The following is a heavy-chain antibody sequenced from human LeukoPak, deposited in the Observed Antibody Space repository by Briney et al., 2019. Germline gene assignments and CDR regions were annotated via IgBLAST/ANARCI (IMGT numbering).Heavy chain of an antibody. CDR2: ISAYSGDT. CDR1: GYTFTSYG. D-gene: IGHD5-18*01. V-gene: IGHV1-18*01. CDR3: ATVDTAMVIDY. Sequence: ASVKVSCKASGYTFTSYGISWVRQAPGQGLEWMGWISAYSGDTNYAQKFQGRATMTTDTSTSTAYMELSSLRSEDTAVYYCATVDTAMVIDYWGQGTLVTVSS. J-gene: IGHJ4*02.